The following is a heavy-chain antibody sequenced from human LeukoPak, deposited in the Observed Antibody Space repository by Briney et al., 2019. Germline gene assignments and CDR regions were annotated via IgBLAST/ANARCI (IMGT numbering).Heavy chain of an antibody. D-gene: IGHD3-22*01. Sequence: GASVKVSCKASGYTFTNYGISWVRQAPGQGLEWMGWISGYNGNTKYAQKFQGRVTMTTDTSTSTAYMELSSLRSDDTAVYYCARVTDYYDSSGYLIYWGQGTLVTVSS. CDR3: ARVTDYYDSSGYLIY. CDR1: GYTFTNYG. J-gene: IGHJ4*02. V-gene: IGHV1-18*01. CDR2: ISGYNGNT.